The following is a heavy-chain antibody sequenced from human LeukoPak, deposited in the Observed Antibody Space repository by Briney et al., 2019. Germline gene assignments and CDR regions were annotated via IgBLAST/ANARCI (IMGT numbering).Heavy chain of an antibody. CDR1: GFTFSGYA. D-gene: IGHD2-2*01. J-gene: IGHJ4*02. CDR2: ISYDGSNK. CDR3: ARAKDIVVVPAALDY. Sequence: GGSLRLSCAASGFTFSGYAMHWVRQAPGKRLEWVAVISYDGSNKYYADSVKGRFTISRDNSKNTLYLQMNSLRAEDTAVYYCARAKDIVVVPAALDYWGQGTLVTVSS. V-gene: IGHV3-30-3*01.